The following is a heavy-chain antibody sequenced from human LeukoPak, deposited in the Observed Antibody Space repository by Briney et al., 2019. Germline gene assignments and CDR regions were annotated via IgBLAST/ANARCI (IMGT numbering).Heavy chain of an antibody. D-gene: IGHD6-19*01. CDR2: ISGSGGST. V-gene: IGHV3-23*01. CDR1: GFTFTNAW. CDR3: AKDLGASSYSSGWYDYYYYGMDV. J-gene: IGHJ6*02. Sequence: GGSLRLSCAASGFTFTNAWLSWVRQAPGKGLEWVSAISGSGGSTYYADSVKGRFTISRDNSKNTLYLQMNSLRAEDTAVYYCAKDLGASSYSSGWYDYYYYGMDVWGQGTTVTVSS.